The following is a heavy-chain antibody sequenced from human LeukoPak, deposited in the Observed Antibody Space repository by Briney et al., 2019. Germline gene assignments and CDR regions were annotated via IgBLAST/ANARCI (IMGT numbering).Heavy chain of an antibody. CDR1: GFTFNSQN. CDR3: VKNGWLDG. J-gene: IGHJ5*02. Sequence: GGSLRLSCATSGFTFNSQNMNWVRHSPGLGLDWVAFIRTDGNEKYYADAVRGRFTISRDNYANKLYLQMDSLRPEDTALYYCVKNGWLDGWGQGTLVTVSS. D-gene: IGHD2-8*01. CDR2: IRTDGNEK. V-gene: IGHV3-30*02.